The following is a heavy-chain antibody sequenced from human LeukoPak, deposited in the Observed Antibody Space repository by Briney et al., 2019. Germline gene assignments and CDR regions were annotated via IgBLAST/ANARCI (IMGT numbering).Heavy chain of an antibody. J-gene: IGHJ4*02. Sequence: SETLSLTCTVSGGSISSYYWSWIRQPTGKGLEWIGYIYYSGSTNYNPSLKSRVTISVDTSKNQFSLKLSSVTAADTAVYYCARLPYYYDSSGSDYWGQGTLVTVSS. CDR3: ARLPYYYDSSGSDY. D-gene: IGHD3-22*01. CDR2: IYYSGST. V-gene: IGHV4-59*01. CDR1: GGSISSYY.